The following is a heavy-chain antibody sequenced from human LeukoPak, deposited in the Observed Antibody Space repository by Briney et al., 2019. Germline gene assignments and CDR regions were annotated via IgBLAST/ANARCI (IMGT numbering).Heavy chain of an antibody. Sequence: PSETLSLTCTVSGGSISNYYWGWIRQPPGKGLEWIASIHYSETTYYNPSLKSRVTISVDTSKNHFSLKLSSVTAADTAVYYCARGPTYQPIDFWGQGTLVTVSS. CDR3: ARGPTYQPIDF. D-gene: IGHD2-2*01. CDR2: IHYSETT. CDR1: GGSISNYY. J-gene: IGHJ4*02. V-gene: IGHV4-39*02.